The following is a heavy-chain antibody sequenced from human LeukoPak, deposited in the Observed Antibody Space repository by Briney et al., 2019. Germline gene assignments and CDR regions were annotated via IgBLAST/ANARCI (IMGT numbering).Heavy chain of an antibody. CDR1: GDSISSGDYY. CDR2: ISSSGST. D-gene: IGHD6-13*01. Sequence: SETLSLTCTVSGDSISSGDYYWSWIRQPAGKGLEWIGRISSSGSTNYNPSLKSRVTISVDTSKNQFSLKLSSVTAADTAVYYCASTVDAINIAAAVAGTPQYFQHWGQGTLVTVSS. CDR3: ASTVDAINIAAAVAGTPQYFQH. V-gene: IGHV4-61*02. J-gene: IGHJ1*01.